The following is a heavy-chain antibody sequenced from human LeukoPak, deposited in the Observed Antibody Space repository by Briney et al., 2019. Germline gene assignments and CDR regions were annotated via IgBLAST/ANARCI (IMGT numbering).Heavy chain of an antibody. CDR2: ISSSSSTI. CDR1: GFTFSSYS. Sequence: PGGSLRPSCAASGFTFSSYSMNWVRQAPGKGLEWVSYISSSSSTIYYADSVKGRFTISRDDAKNSLSLQMNSLRAEDTAVYYCARSGIKMVRGVIIKSPYHMDVWGKGTTVTVSS. D-gene: IGHD3-10*01. V-gene: IGHV3-48*04. J-gene: IGHJ6*03. CDR3: ARSGIKMVRGVIIKSPYHMDV.